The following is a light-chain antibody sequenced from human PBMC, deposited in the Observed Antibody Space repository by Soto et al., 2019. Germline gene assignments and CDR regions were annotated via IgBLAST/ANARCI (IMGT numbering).Light chain of an antibody. J-gene: IGKJ4*01. CDR3: LQYNKYPLA. CDR1: QGIGND. V-gene: IGKV1-17*01. CDR2: AAS. Sequence: DIQMTQSPSSLSASVGDRVTITCRASQGIGNDLGWFQQKPGKAPKRLISAASSLQTGVPSRFSGSGSGTEFTLTISRLQPEDFATYYCLQYNKYPLAFGGGTKVEI.